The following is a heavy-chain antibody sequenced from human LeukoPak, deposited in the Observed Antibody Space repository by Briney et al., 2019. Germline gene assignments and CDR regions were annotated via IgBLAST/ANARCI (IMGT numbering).Heavy chain of an antibody. CDR1: GGSISSGGYY. V-gene: IGHV4-31*03. CDR3: ASGSYYYDSSGYFN. CDR2: IYYSGST. J-gene: IGHJ4*02. D-gene: IGHD3-22*01. Sequence: SETLSLTCTVSGGSISSGGYYWSWIRQHPGKGLEWIGYIYYSGSTYYNPSLKSRVTISVDTSKNQFSLKLSSVTAADTAVYYCASGSYYYDSSGYFNWGQGTLVTVSS.